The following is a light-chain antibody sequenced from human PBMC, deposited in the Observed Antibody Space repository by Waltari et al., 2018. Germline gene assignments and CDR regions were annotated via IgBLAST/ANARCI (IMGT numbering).Light chain of an antibody. CDR2: RTN. Sequence: QSALTQPPSTSGTPGQRVTISCSGTRANIGGNNVFWYQQLPGSAPKLLIYRTNQRPSGVPDLFSGSKSGTSGSLSISGLRSEDEADYYCAACDGSLSGWVFGGGTKLTVL. CDR1: RANIGGNN. CDR3: AACDGSLSGWV. V-gene: IGLV1-47*01. J-gene: IGLJ3*02.